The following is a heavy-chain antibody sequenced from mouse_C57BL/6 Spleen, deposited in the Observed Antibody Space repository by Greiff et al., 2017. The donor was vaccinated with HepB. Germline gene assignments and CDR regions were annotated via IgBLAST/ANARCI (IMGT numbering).Heavy chain of an antibody. J-gene: IGHJ2*01. D-gene: IGHD3-2*02. CDR2: ISSGSSTI. CDR3: ARNSGLYYFDY. CDR1: GFTFSDYG. Sequence: DVMLVESGGGLVKPGGSLKLSCAASGFTFSDYGMHWVRQAPEKGLEWVAYISSGSSTIYYADTVKGRFTISRDNAKNTLFLQMTSLRSEDTAMYYCARNSGLYYFDYWGQGTTLTVSS. V-gene: IGHV5-17*01.